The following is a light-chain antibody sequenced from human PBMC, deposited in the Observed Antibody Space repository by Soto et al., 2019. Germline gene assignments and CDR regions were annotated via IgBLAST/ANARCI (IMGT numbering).Light chain of an antibody. CDR1: QSVSNN. V-gene: IGKV3-15*01. CDR3: QHYNSYSEA. Sequence: EIVLTQSPGTLSLSPGERATLSSRASQSVSNNYLAWYQQKPGQAPRVLFYGASTRATGIPARFGGSGAGTEFTLTISSLQPDDFATYYCQHYNSYSEAFGQGTKVDIK. CDR2: GAS. J-gene: IGKJ1*01.